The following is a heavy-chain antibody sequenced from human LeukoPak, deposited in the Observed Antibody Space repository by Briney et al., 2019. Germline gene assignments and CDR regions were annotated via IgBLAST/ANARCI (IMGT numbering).Heavy chain of an antibody. CDR2: ISSGSSAI. J-gene: IGHJ4*02. Sequence: GGSLRLSCEASGFTFTTYSMTWVRQAPGQGLEWVSIISSGSSAIFSADALKGRFTISRDDAKNLLYLDMNSLRAEDTAVYYCARGHTAVTRHFDFWGQGTLVTVSS. D-gene: IGHD4-17*01. CDR3: ARGHTAVTRHFDF. CDR1: GFTFTTYS. V-gene: IGHV3-21*01.